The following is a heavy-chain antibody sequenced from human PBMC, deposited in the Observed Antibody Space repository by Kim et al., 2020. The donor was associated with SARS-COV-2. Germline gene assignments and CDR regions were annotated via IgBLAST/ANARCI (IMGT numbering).Heavy chain of an antibody. CDR3: GRVEMATIPDY. CDR2: ISPYNGDT. D-gene: IGHD5-12*01. V-gene: IGHV1-18*04. J-gene: IGHJ4*02. Sequence: ASVKVSCKASGYTFTNYGITWVRQAPAQRLEWMGWISPYNGDTKYAQKLQDRVTMTTDTSTTTAYMELRSLRSDDTAVYYCGRVEMATIPDYWGQGTLVTVSS. CDR1: GYTFTNYG.